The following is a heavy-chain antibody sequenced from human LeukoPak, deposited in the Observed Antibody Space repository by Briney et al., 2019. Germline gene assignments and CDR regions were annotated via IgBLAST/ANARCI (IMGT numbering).Heavy chain of an antibody. V-gene: IGHV4-39*07. CDR3: ARGLVDYDYVWGSYRYKRSGFDY. J-gene: IGHJ4*02. D-gene: IGHD3-16*02. Sequence: SETLSLTCTVSGGSISTSNYYWGWIRQPPGKGLEWIGNIFYSGSTYYSPSLKSRVTISVDTSKNQFSLKLSSVTAADTAVYYCARGLVDYDYVWGSYRYKRSGFDYWGQGTLVTVSS. CDR1: GGSISTSNYY. CDR2: IFYSGST.